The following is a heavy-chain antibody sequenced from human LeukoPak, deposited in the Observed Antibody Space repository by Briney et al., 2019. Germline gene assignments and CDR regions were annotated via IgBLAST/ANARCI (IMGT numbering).Heavy chain of an antibody. V-gene: IGHV3-74*01. CDR3: ATDKFTC. D-gene: IGHD3-16*01. CDR1: GFTFSSYW. J-gene: IGHJ4*02. Sequence: GGSLRLSCAASGFTFSSYWMHWVRQAPGKGLVWASRISSDGISTSYADSVKGRFTISRDNAKSTLYLQLNSLRAEDTAMYYCATDKFTCWGQGTLVIVSS. CDR2: ISSDGIST.